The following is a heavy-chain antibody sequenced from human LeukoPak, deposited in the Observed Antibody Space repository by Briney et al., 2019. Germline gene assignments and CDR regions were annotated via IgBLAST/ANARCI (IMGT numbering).Heavy chain of an antibody. Sequence: SETLSLTCAVSGDSISNSRYHWGWLRQPPGQGVEWMASIYYTGSTYYNSSLKSRVTISVDTSKNQFSLKLTSVTAADTAVYYCARHLMAVIDPWGQGTLVTVPS. V-gene: IGHV4-39*01. CDR2: IYYTGST. CDR1: GDSISNSRYH. D-gene: IGHD2-8*01. J-gene: IGHJ5*02. CDR3: ARHLMAVIDP.